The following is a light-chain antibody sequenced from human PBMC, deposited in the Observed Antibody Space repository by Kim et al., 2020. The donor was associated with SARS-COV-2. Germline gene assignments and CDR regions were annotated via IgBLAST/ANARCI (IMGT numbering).Light chain of an antibody. Sequence: ASVGDRVTITCQATQVIKKFLNWYQQRPGKAPELLIYDVSNLQTGVPSRFSGSGYGTHFTLTISSLQPEDVATYYCQQNDNFPITFGQGTRLEIK. J-gene: IGKJ5*01. CDR2: DVS. V-gene: IGKV1-33*01. CDR1: QVIKKF. CDR3: QQNDNFPIT.